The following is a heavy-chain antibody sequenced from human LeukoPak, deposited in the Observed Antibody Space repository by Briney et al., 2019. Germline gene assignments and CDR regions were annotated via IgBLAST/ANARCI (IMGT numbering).Heavy chain of an antibody. CDR3: ARDFGCGGDCGVDY. Sequence: ASVTVSCKASRYTFTNYSMHWVRQAPGQGLQWMGIINPSGGSTSYAQRFQGRITMTRDMSTSTVYMELSSLRSEDTAVYYCARDFGCGGDCGVDYWGQGTLVTVSS. V-gene: IGHV1-46*01. D-gene: IGHD2-21*02. CDR2: INPSGGST. CDR1: RYTFTNYS. J-gene: IGHJ4*02.